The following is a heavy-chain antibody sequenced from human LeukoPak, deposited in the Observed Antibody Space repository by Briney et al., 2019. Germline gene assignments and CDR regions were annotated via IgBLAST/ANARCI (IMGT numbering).Heavy chain of an antibody. CDR2: IYHSGST. D-gene: IGHD3-3*01. CDR3: ARDSGYISVDYDFWSGPFYFDY. J-gene: IGHJ4*02. Sequence: PSETLSLTCTVSGGSISSGGYYWSWIRQPPGKGLEWIGYIYHSGSTYYNPSLKSRVTISVDRSKNQFSLKLSSVTAADTAVYYCARDSGYISVDYDFWSGPFYFDYWGQGTLVTVSS. CDR1: GGSISSGGYY. V-gene: IGHV4-30-2*01.